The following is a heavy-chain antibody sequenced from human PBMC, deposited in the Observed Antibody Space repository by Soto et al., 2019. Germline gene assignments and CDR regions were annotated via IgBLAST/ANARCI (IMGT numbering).Heavy chain of an antibody. CDR3: DRVVLSITRCALDA. Sequence: QVQLQESGPGLVKPSGTLSLTCAVSGGSVSGSHWWTWVRQSPGKGLEYIGEISHSGTSNSNPSRKSPVTLAVDTSKNHFSLSLTSVTAADTAVYYCDRVVLSITRCALDAWGQGTPVIVSS. V-gene: IGHV4-4*02. CDR2: ISHSGTS. J-gene: IGHJ3*01. D-gene: IGHD1-20*01. CDR1: GGSVSGSHW.